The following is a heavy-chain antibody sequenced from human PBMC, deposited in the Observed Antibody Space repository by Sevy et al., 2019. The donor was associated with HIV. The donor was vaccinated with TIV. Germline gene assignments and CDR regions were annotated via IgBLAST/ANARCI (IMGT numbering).Heavy chain of an antibody. Sequence: SETLSLTCTVSGGSISSYYWSWIRQPPGKGLEWIGYIYYSGSTNYNPSLKSRVTISVDTSKNQFSLKLSSVTAADTAVYHCASGGRHYYDSSGYYEFGTFDYWGQGTLVTVSS. CDR1: GGSISSYY. D-gene: IGHD3-22*01. J-gene: IGHJ4*02. V-gene: IGHV4-59*01. CDR3: ASGGRHYYDSSGYYEFGTFDY. CDR2: IYYSGST.